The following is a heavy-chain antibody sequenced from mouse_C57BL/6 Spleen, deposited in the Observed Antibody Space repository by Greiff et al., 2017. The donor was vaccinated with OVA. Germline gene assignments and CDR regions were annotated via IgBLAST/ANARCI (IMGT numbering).Heavy chain of an antibody. J-gene: IGHJ4*01. CDR2: TFYSGIT. CDR1: GFSINSDCY. Sequence: EVKLVESGPSLVRPSQTLSLTCTVTGFSINSDCYWIWIRQFPGNKLEYIGYTFYSGITYYNPSLESRTYITRDKSKSQFSLKLSSVTTEDTATYYCTSDQTYYGNYVDYWGQGTSVTVSS. V-gene: IGHV3-3*01. CDR3: TSDQTYYGNYVDY. D-gene: IGHD2-1*01.